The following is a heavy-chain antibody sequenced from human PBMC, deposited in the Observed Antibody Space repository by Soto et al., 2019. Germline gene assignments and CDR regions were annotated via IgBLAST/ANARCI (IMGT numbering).Heavy chain of an antibody. CDR1: GFTFSSYW. V-gene: IGHV3-7*01. CDR3: ARDPSGALPGFDY. J-gene: IGHJ4*02. CDR2: IKQDGSEK. D-gene: IGHD3-3*01. Sequence: GGSLRLSCAASGFTFSSYWMSWVRQAPGKGLEWVANIKQDGSEKYYVDSVKGRFTISRDNAKNSLYLQMNSLRAEDTAFYYCARDPSGALPGFDYWGQGTQVTVSS.